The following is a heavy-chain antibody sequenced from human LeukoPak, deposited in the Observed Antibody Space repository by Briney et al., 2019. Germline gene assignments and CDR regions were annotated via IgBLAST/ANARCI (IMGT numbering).Heavy chain of an antibody. J-gene: IGHJ4*02. CDR3: ARVMDYDSGDYTDY. Sequence: PSETLSLTCTVSGGSISSSSYYWAWLRQPPWKGPEWIGSIYYSGSTYYNPSLKSRVTISVDTSKYQFSLKLSSVTAADTVVYYCARVMDYDSGDYTDYWGQGTLVTVSS. CDR1: GGSISSSSYY. V-gene: IGHV4-39*07. CDR2: IYYSGST. D-gene: IGHD3-22*01.